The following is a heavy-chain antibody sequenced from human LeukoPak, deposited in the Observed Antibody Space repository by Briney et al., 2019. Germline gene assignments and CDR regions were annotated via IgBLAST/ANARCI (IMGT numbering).Heavy chain of an antibody. V-gene: IGHV5-51*01. Sequence: RGGSLETSCQCPGYLFTDHWIVRARQLPGNGLEPMGLIHPRESDTRYSPPLQGQVTISSDKSIRHAYLQWNSLKASDTAMYYCARGDRTSTYFDFWGQGTLVTVSS. CDR3: ARGDRTSTYFDF. D-gene: IGHD1-1*01. CDR2: IHPRESDT. J-gene: IGHJ4*02. CDR1: GYLFTDHW.